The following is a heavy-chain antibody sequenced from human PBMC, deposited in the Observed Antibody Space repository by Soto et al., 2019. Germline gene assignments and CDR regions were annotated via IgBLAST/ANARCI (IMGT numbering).Heavy chain of an antibody. Sequence: GGSLRLSCAASGFTFSGSAMHWVRQASGKGLEWVGRIRSKANSYATAYAASVKGRFTISRDDSKNTAYLQMNSLKTEDTAVYYCTRHPAVAGDGHDAFDIWGQGTMVTVSS. CDR3: TRHPAVAGDGHDAFDI. V-gene: IGHV3-73*01. J-gene: IGHJ3*02. CDR2: IRSKANSYAT. CDR1: GFTFSGSA. D-gene: IGHD6-19*01.